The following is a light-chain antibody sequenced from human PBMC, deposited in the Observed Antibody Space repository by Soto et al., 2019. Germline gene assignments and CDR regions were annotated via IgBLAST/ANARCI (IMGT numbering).Light chain of an antibody. V-gene: IGKV3D-11*02. Sequence: EVVMTQSPAILSVSPGERATLSCRASQSVGINVAWYQQKPGQAPRLLISDASNRATGIPARFSGSGSGTDFTLTISSLEPEDFAVYYCQQRKNWQVTFGQGTRLEIK. CDR1: QSVGIN. J-gene: IGKJ5*01. CDR2: DAS. CDR3: QQRKNWQVT.